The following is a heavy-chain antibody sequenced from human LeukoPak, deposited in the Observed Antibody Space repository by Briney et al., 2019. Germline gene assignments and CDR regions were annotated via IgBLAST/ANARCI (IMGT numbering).Heavy chain of an antibody. V-gene: IGHV3-23*01. J-gene: IGHJ4*02. Sequence: PGGSLRLSCAPSAFTFSSYAMTWVRQAPGKGLEWGSAINGSGVITYYADSVKGRFTISRDNSKNTLYLQMNSLRAEDTAIYDCAKDSSPGGDYFDYWGQGALVTASS. CDR2: INGSGVIT. D-gene: IGHD3-16*01. CDR3: AKDSSPGGDYFDY. CDR1: AFTFSSYA.